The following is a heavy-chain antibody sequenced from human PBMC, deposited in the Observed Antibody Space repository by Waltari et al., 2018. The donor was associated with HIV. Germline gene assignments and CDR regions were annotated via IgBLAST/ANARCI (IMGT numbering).Heavy chain of an antibody. CDR3: ARVGRTSTDTAMVTGGAFDI. CDR1: GFTFSSYW. Sequence: GLVQPGGSLRLSCAASGFTFSSYWMSWVRQAPGKGLEWVANIKQDGSEKYYVDSVKGRFTISRDNAKNSLYLQMNSLRAEDTAVYYCARVGRTSTDTAMVTGGAFDIWGQGTMVTVSS. CDR2: IKQDGSEK. V-gene: IGHV3-7*01. J-gene: IGHJ3*02. D-gene: IGHD5-18*01.